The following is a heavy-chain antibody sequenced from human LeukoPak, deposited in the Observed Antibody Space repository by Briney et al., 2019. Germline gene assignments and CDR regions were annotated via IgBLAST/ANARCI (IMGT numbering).Heavy chain of an antibody. D-gene: IGHD4-11*01. CDR1: GFTFSSYA. Sequence: GGSLRLSCAASGFTFSSYAISWVRQAPGKGLEWVSAISASGDSTYYADSVKGRFTISRDNSKNTLYLQMNSLRAEDTAVYYCAKDPGPRSRATVTTGLPYYFDYWGQGTLVTVSS. V-gene: IGHV3-23*01. CDR3: AKDPGPRSRATVTTGLPYYFDY. J-gene: IGHJ4*02. CDR2: ISASGDST.